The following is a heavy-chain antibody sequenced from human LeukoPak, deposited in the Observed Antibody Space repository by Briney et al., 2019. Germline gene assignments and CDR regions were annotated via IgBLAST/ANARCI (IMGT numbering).Heavy chain of an antibody. CDR3: ARVTVLDILTGYSDAFDI. Sequence: SETLSLTCTVSGGSISSYYWSWIRQPPGKGLEWIGYIYYSGSTNYNPSLKSRVTISVDTSKNQFSLKLSSVTAADTAVYYCARVTVLDILTGYSDAFDIWGQGTMVTVSS. J-gene: IGHJ3*02. CDR1: GGSISSYY. CDR2: IYYSGST. D-gene: IGHD3-9*01. V-gene: IGHV4-59*01.